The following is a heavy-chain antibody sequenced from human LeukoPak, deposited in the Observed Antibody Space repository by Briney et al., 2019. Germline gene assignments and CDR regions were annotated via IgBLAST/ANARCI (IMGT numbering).Heavy chain of an antibody. CDR2: IYHSGST. V-gene: IGHV4-38-2*02. J-gene: IGHJ3*02. CDR1: GYSISSGYY. D-gene: IGHD3-3*02. Sequence: PSETLSLTCTVSGYSISSGYYWGWIRQPPGKGLEWIGSIYHSGSTYYNPSLKSRVTISVDTSKNQFSLKLSSVTAADTAVYYCARGAIFGVVIKAFDIWGQGTMVTVSS. CDR3: ARGAIFGVVIKAFDI.